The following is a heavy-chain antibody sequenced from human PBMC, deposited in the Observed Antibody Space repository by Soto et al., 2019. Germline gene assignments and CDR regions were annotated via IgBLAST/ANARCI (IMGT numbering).Heavy chain of an antibody. Sequence: LRLACAASGFTFSSSAMSWFRQSPGKGLEYVSAISGSGGSTYYAESVKGRFTISRDNSKDTLFLQMKSLRAEDTALYYCATAFNYGSGSYPFFDSWGQGTLVTVSS. J-gene: IGHJ4*02. CDR2: ISGSGGST. CDR1: GFTFSSSA. V-gene: IGHV3-23*01. D-gene: IGHD3-10*01. CDR3: ATAFNYGSGSYPFFDS.